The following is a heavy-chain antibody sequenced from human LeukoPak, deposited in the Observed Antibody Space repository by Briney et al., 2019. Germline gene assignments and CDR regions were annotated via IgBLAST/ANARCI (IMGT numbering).Heavy chain of an antibody. J-gene: IGHJ4*02. Sequence: SQTLSLTCTVSGGSISSGSYYWSWIRQPAGKGLEWIGRIYTSGSTNYNPSLKSRVTISVDTSKNQFSLKLSSVTAADTAVYYCAREASYGYVGIDYWGQGTLVTVS. CDR2: IYTSGST. CDR1: GGSISSGSYY. CDR3: AREASYGYVGIDY. D-gene: IGHD5-18*01. V-gene: IGHV4-61*02.